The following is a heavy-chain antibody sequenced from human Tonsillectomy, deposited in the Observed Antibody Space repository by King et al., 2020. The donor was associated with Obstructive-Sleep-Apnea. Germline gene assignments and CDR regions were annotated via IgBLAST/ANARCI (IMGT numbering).Heavy chain of an antibody. V-gene: IGHV3-30*04. CDR2: ISYDGRNK. D-gene: IGHD3-16*01. CDR1: GFTFSSYA. J-gene: IGHJ3*02. CDR3: ARAPRRLGGAFDI. Sequence: VQLVESGGGVVQPGRSLRLSCAASGFTFSSYAMHWVRQAPGKGLEWVAVISYDGRNKYYADSVKGRFTISRDNSKNTLYLQMNSLRAEDTAVYYCARAPRRLGGAFDIWGQGTMVTVSS.